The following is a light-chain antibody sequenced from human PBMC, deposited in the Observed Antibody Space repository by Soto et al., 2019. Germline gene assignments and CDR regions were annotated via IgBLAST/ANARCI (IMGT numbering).Light chain of an antibody. CDR2: SAS. CDR1: QSVYRY. J-gene: IGKJ1*01. Sequence: DIQMTQSPSSLSASVGARVPITCRASQSVYRYLNWYQQKPGKAPKLLIYSASSLQSGVPSRFGGSGSGTDFTLTISSLQHEDFATYYCQQSYYNPTVGQGTKVDIK. CDR3: QQSYYNPT. V-gene: IGKV1-39*01.